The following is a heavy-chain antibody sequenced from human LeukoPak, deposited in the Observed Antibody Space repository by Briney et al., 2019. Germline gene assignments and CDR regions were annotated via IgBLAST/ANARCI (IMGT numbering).Heavy chain of an antibody. J-gene: IGHJ4*02. CDR2: ISSSGSTI. CDR1: GFTFSDYY. CDR3: ARIGYSSSSLDF. Sequence: PGGSLRLSCAASGFTFSDYYMSWIRQAPGKGLEWVSYISSSGSTIYYADSVKGRFTISRDNAKNSLYLQMNSLRAEGTAVYNCARIGYSSSSLDFWGRGTLVTVSS. D-gene: IGHD6-6*01. V-gene: IGHV3-11*01.